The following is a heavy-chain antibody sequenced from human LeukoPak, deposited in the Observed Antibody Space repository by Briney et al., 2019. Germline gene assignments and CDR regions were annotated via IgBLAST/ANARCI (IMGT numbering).Heavy chain of an antibody. CDR1: GGSISSGSYY. CDR2: IYTSGST. V-gene: IGHV4-61*02. J-gene: IGHJ4*02. D-gene: IGHD3-10*01. Sequence: PSQTLSLTCTVSGGSISSGSYYWSWIRQPAGKGLEWIGRIYTSGSTNYNPSLKSRVTISVDTSKNQFSLKLSSVTAADTAVYYCARDSGDGYYGSGSYWYYFDYWGQGTLVTVSS. CDR3: ARDSGDGYYGSGSYWYYFDY.